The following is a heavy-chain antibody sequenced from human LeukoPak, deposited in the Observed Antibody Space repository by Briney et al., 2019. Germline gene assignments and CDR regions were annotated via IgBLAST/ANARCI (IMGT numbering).Heavy chain of an antibody. J-gene: IGHJ4*02. Sequence: GGSLRLSCAASGFTFSSYWMSWVRQAPGKGLEWVANIKQDGSEKYYVDSVKGRFTISRDNAKNSLYLQMNSLRAEDTAVYYCARESRIAGAGDDYWGQGTLVTVSS. CDR3: ARESRIAGAGDDY. V-gene: IGHV3-7*01. CDR1: GFTFSSYW. D-gene: IGHD6-19*01. CDR2: IKQDGSEK.